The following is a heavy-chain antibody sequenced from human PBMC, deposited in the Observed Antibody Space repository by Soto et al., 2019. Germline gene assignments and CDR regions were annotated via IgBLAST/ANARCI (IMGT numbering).Heavy chain of an antibody. J-gene: IGHJ6*02. V-gene: IGHV4-30-4*01. Sequence: SETLSLTCTVSGGSISSGDYYWSWIRQPPGKGLEWIGYIYYSGSTYYNPSLKSRVTISVDTSKNQFSLKLSSVTAADTAVYYCARYSYGWGGGMDVWGQGTTVTVSS. CDR3: ARYSYGWGGGMDV. CDR1: GGSISSGDYY. D-gene: IGHD5-18*01. CDR2: IYYSGST.